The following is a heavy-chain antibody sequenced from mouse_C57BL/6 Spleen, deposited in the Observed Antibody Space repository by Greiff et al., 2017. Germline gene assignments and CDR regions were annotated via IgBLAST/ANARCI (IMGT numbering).Heavy chain of an antibody. CDR2: ILPGSGST. CDR1: GYTFTGYW. CDR3: ERSGRNGTPAWFAY. V-gene: IGHV1-9*01. D-gene: IGHD2-1*01. J-gene: IGHJ3*01. Sequence: QVHVKQSGAELMKPVASVKLSCKATGYTFTGYWIAWVKQRPGHGLEWIGEILPGSGSTNSNEKFNGNATFTAATSSNPAYKQHMSLTTEDSAINYCERSGRNGTPAWFAYWGQGTLVTVSA.